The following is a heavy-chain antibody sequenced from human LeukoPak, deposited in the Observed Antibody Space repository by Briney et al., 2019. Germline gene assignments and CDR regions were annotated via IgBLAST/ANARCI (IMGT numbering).Heavy chain of an antibody. J-gene: IGHJ4*02. CDR2: INPNTGGT. V-gene: IGHV1-2*02. Sequence: ASVKVSCKTSGYTFTDYYIHWVRQAPGQGLEWMGRINPNTGGTSYAQKFQGRVTMTRDTSISTAYMELSRLKSDDTAMYYCAAELYSGIYGRCCSFAFWGQGTQVTVSS. CDR3: AAELYSGIYGRCCSFAF. CDR1: GYTFTDYY. D-gene: IGHD1-26*01.